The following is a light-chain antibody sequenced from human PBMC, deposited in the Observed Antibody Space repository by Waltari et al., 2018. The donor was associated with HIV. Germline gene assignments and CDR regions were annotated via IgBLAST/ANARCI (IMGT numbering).Light chain of an antibody. V-gene: IGLV3-21*02. CDR2: DDV. Sequence: SYVLTQPPSVSVAPGQTAMITCGGNNIGSKTVQWYQQKPGQAPILVTYDDVDRPSGIPERVAGSNSGNTATLTISRVEAGDEADYFCQVWDGNSDHQVFGGGTKLTVL. CDR3: QVWDGNSDHQV. CDR1: NIGSKT. J-gene: IGLJ3*02.